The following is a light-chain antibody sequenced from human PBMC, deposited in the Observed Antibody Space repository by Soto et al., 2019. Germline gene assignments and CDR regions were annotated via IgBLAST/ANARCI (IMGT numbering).Light chain of an antibody. CDR3: SLYTSENTYV. V-gene: IGLV1-40*01. Sequence: QSVLTQPPSVSGAPGQRVTISCTGSSSNIGAGFDVHWYQRLPGTAPKLLIYGKSNRPSGVPDRFSGSKSVTSASLAITGLQAADEADYYCSLYTSENTYVFGTGTKVTVL. CDR2: GKS. J-gene: IGLJ1*01. CDR1: SSNIGAGFD.